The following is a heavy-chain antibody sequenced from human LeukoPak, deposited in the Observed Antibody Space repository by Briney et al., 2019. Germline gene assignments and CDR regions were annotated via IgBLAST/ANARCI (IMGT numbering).Heavy chain of an antibody. J-gene: IGHJ3*02. Sequence: PSETLSLTCTVSGGSIGSYYWSWIRQPAGKGLEWIGRIYTSGSTNYNPSLKSRVTMSVDTSKNQFSLKLSSVTAADTAVYYCARGSSIVVVTAIRSAAFDIWGQGTMVTVSS. V-gene: IGHV4-4*07. CDR3: ARGSSIVVVTAIRSAAFDI. D-gene: IGHD2-21*02. CDR2: IYTSGST. CDR1: GGSIGSYY.